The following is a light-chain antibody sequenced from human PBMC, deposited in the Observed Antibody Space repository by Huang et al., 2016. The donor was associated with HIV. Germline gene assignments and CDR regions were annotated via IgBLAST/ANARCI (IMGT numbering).Light chain of an antibody. Sequence: EIIMTQFPATLSLSQGERATLSCRASQSVATQSAWYQKKPGQAPRLLIFGASNRATGGPDRFSGSGSGTEFTLTISSLQSEDFAVYYCQQYNTSPTTFGPGTRVDVK. CDR1: QSVATQ. J-gene: IGKJ3*01. CDR3: QQYNTSPTT. CDR2: GAS. V-gene: IGKV3-15*01.